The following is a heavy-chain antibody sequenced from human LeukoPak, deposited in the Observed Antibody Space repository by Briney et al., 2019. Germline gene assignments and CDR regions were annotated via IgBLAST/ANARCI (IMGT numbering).Heavy chain of an antibody. Sequence: ASVKVSCKASGYIFTNYYMHWVRRAPGQGLEWMGIINPSGGGTSYAQKFQGRVTMTRDTSTSTVYMELSSLRSEDTAVYYYARGDYDSRGYKPFDYWGQGTLVSVSS. CDR3: ARGDYDSRGYKPFDY. V-gene: IGHV1-46*01. J-gene: IGHJ4*02. CDR2: INPSGGGT. CDR1: GYIFTNYY. D-gene: IGHD3-22*01.